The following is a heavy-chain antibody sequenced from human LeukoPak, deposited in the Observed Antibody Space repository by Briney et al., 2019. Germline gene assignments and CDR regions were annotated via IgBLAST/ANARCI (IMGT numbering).Heavy chain of an antibody. CDR3: ASDVDTAMVN. Sequence: GRSLRLSCAASGFTFSSYGMHWVRQAPGKGLEWVAVIWYDGSDKYYADSVKGRFTISRDNSKNTLYLQMNSLRAEDTAVYYCASDVDTAMVNWGQGTLVTVSS. V-gene: IGHV3-33*01. D-gene: IGHD5-18*01. CDR1: GFTFSSYG. J-gene: IGHJ4*02. CDR2: IWYDGSDK.